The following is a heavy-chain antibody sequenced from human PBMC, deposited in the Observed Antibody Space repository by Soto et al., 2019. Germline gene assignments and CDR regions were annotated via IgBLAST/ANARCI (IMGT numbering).Heavy chain of an antibody. D-gene: IGHD6-13*01. CDR2: IYYSGST. CDR1: RGSISSGDYY. J-gene: IGHJ6*02. V-gene: IGHV4-30-4*01. CDR3: ARGVAAAGKDYYGMDV. Sequence: SETLSLTCTVSRGSISSGDYYWSWIRQPPGKGLEWIGYIYYSGSTYYNPSLKSRVTISVDTSKNQFSLKLSSVTAADTAVYYCARGVAAAGKDYYGMDVWGQGTTVTAP.